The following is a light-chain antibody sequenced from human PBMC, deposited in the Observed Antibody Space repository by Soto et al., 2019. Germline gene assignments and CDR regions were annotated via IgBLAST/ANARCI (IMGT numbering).Light chain of an antibody. Sequence: QSALTQPASVSGSPGQSITISCTGTSSEVGGYNCVSWYQQHPVKAPKLMIYDVSTLPSGVSNRFSGSKSGNTASLTISGLQAEDEADYYFSSYTSSSTLVFGGGTK. CDR2: DVS. CDR1: SSEVGGYNC. J-gene: IGLJ3*02. V-gene: IGLV2-14*01. CDR3: SSYTSSSTLV.